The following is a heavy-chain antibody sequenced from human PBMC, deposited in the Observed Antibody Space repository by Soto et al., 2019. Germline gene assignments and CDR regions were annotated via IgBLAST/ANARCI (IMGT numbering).Heavy chain of an antibody. J-gene: IGHJ4*02. Sequence: HPGGSLRLSCGASGFTFSSFGMHWVRQAPGKGLEWVAVISDSGGNKYYTDSVKGRFTISRDNSKNTVYLQMNSLRADDTAVYYCAIGDSSGYHYGDTYWGQETLVTV. CDR2: ISDSGGNK. V-gene: IGHV3-30*03. CDR1: GFTFSSFG. D-gene: IGHD3-22*01. CDR3: AIGDSSGYHYGDTY.